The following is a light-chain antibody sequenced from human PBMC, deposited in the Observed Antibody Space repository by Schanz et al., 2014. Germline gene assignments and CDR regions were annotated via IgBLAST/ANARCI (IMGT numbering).Light chain of an antibody. CDR3: CSYAGSNNFCV. CDR1: SSDVGGY. V-gene: IGLV2-11*01. CDR2: DVS. J-gene: IGLJ1*01. Sequence: QSALTQPRSVSGSPGQSVTISCTGTSSDVGGYVSWYQQHPGKGPKVMIYDVSKRPSGVPGRFSGSKSGNTASLTISGLQAEDEADYYCCSYAGSNNFCVFGTGTKLTVL.